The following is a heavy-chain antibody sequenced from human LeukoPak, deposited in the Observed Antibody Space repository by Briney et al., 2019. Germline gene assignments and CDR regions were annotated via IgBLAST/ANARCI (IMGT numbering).Heavy chain of an antibody. J-gene: IGHJ6*03. CDR1: GFRFDDYS. V-gene: IGHV3-20*04. CDR2: INWDGNST. CDR3: GRVHGSTNSCYGYYDYYMDV. Sequence: AGSLRLSCAASGFRFDDYSTNWVRHVPGKGLEWVAGINWDGNSTGYGVSMKGRFTISRDNGKNSLYLQMNSLRVEDTAVYYGGRVHGSTNSCYGYYDYYMDVSGKGTTVTVSS. D-gene: IGHD2-2*01.